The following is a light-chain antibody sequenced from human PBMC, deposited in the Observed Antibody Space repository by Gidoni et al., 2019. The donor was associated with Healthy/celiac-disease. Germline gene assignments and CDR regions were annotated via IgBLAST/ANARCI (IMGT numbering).Light chain of an antibody. CDR3: QQYGSSFT. CDR1: QRVSSSY. CDR2: DAS. V-gene: IGKV3-20*01. J-gene: IGKJ3*01. Sequence: EIVLTQSPGTLSLSPGERVTLSCRASQRVSSSYLAWYQQKPGQAPRLLIYDASSRATGIPDRFSGSGSGTDFTLTISRLEPEDFAVYYCQQYGSSFTFGPGTKVDIK.